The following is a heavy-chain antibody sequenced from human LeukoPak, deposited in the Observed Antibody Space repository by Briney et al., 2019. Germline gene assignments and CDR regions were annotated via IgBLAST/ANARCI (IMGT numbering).Heavy chain of an antibody. CDR3: ARGASSGWYREPNFDY. D-gene: IGHD6-19*01. V-gene: IGHV1-8*01. J-gene: IGHJ4*02. CDR1: GYTFTSYD. CDR2: MNPNSGNT. Sequence: ASVKVSCKASGYTFTSYDINWVRQATGQGLEWMGWMNPNSGNTGYAQKFQGRVTMTRNTSISTAYMELSSLRSKDTAVYYCARGASSGWYREPNFDYWGQGTLVTVSS.